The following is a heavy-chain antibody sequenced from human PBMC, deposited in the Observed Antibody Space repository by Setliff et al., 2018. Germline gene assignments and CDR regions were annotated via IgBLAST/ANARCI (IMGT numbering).Heavy chain of an antibody. D-gene: IGHD3-22*01. J-gene: IGHJ4*02. CDR2: MNPNSGNT. Sequence: GASVKVSCKASGYTFTSYDINWVRQATGQGLEWMGWMNPNSGNTGYAQKFQGRVTMTRNTSISTAYMELSSLRSEDTAVYYCARGVDSSGFFSLDYWGQGTLVTVSS. V-gene: IGHV1-8*02. CDR1: GYTFTSYD. CDR3: ARGVDSSGFFSLDY.